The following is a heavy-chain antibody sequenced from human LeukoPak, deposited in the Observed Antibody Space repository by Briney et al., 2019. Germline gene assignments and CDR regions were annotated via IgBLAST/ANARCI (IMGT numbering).Heavy chain of an antibody. CDR1: GYTFTGFY. Sequence: ASVKVSCKASGYTFTGFYIHWVRQAPGQGLEWMGWINAYNGNTNYAQKLQGRVTMTTDTSTSTAYMELRSLRSDDTAVYYCARMVGSSWYGGYFDYWGQGTLVTVSS. D-gene: IGHD6-13*01. CDR2: INAYNGNT. J-gene: IGHJ4*02. CDR3: ARMVGSSWYGGYFDY. V-gene: IGHV1-18*01.